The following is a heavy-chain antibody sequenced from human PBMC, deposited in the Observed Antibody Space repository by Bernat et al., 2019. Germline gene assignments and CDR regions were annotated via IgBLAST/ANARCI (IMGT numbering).Heavy chain of an antibody. CDR3: AREAVTGTAQNWFDP. CDR1: GFTFSSYS. D-gene: IGHD1/OR15-1a*01. Sequence: EVQLVESGGGLVKPGGSLRLSCAASGFTFSSYSMNWVRQAPGKGLEWVSSISSSSSYIYYADSVKGRFTISRDNAKNSLYLQMNSLRAEETAVYYRAREAVTGTAQNWFDPWGQGTLVTVSS. V-gene: IGHV3-21*01. CDR2: ISSSSSYI. J-gene: IGHJ5*02.